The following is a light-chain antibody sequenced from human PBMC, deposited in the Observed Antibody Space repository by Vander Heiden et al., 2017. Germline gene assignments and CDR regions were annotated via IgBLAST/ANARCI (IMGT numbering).Light chain of an antibody. Sequence: QSVLTQPPPASGTPGQRVTIPCSGSSSNIGSKTVNWYQQLPGKAPKLLIYRNNQRPSGVPDRFSGSKSGTSASLAISGLQSEDEADYYCAAWDDSLNGVVFGGGTKLTVL. CDR3: AAWDDSLNGVV. CDR2: RNN. CDR1: SSNIGSKT. J-gene: IGLJ2*01. V-gene: IGLV1-44*01.